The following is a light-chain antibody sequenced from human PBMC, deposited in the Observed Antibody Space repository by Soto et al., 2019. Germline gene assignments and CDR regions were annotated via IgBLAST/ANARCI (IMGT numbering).Light chain of an antibody. J-gene: IGKJ1*01. CDR3: QQYTNWPSWT. V-gene: IGKV3-15*01. CDR2: GAS. CDR1: QNINTY. Sequence: EKVMTHSPATLSMSPGERATLSCRASQNINTYLAWYQQKPGQAPRLLIYGASTRATGIPARFSGSGSGTEFTLTISSLQSEDFAVYYCQQYTNWPSWTFGQGTKV.